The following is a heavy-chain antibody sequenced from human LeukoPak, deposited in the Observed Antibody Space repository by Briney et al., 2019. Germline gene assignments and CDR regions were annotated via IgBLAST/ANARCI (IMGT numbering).Heavy chain of an antibody. Sequence: SETLSLTCAVSGGSISSGGYSWSWIRQPPGKGLEWIGYIYHSGSTYYNPSLKCRVTISVDRSKNQFSLKLSSATAADTAVYYWARTVVLLWVGEVLNYRMPVWGKGNTVTVSS. CDR3: ARTVVLLWVGEVLNYRMPV. D-gene: IGHD3-10*01. CDR2: IYHSGST. V-gene: IGHV4-30-2*01. J-gene: IGHJ6*04. CDR1: GGSISSGGYS.